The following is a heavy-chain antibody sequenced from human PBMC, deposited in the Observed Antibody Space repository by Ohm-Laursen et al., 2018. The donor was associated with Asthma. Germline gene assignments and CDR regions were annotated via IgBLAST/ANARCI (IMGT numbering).Heavy chain of an antibody. CDR1: GFTFSSYT. J-gene: IGHJ4*02. CDR2: MNGNGDTT. V-gene: IGHV3-64D*08. CDR3: IKDLSGTYSFDY. Sequence: SLRLSCTAPGFTFSSYTMHWVRQAPGKGLDYVSSMNGNGDTTHYADSVKGRFTISRDNSKNTLYLQMSSLRAEDTAVYHCIKDLSGTYSFDYWGQGALVTVSS. D-gene: IGHD1-26*01.